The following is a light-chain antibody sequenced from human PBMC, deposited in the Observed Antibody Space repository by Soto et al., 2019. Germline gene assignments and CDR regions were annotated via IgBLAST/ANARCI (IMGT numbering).Light chain of an antibody. CDR2: DVS. Sequence: QSALTQPRSVSGSPGQSVTISCTGTSSDVGGYNYVSWYQQHPGKAPKLMIYDVSKRPSGVPDRFSGSKSGNTASLTISGLPAEADADYYCCSYAGTYTLVFGGGTKLTVL. CDR1: SSDVGGYNY. J-gene: IGLJ2*01. CDR3: CSYAGTYTLV. V-gene: IGLV2-11*01.